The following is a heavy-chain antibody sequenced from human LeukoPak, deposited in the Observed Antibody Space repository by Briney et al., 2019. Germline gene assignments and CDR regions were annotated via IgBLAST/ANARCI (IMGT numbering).Heavy chain of an antibody. D-gene: IGHD3-3*01. CDR3: ARDSGYYDFWSGYPDSYGMDV. CDR2: ISSSSSYI. V-gene: IGHV3-21*01. CDR1: GFTFSSYS. J-gene: IGHJ6*02. Sequence: PGGSLRLSCAASGFTFSSYSMNWVRQAPGKGLEWVSSISSSSSYIYYADSVKGRFTISRDNAKNSLYLQMNSLRAEDTAVYYCARDSGYYDFWSGYPDSYGMDVWGQGTTVTVSS.